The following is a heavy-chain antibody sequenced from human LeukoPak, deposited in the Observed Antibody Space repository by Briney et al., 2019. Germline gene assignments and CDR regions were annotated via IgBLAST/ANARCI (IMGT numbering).Heavy chain of an antibody. CDR1: GYSFTSYW. Sequence: GESLKISCKGSGYSFTSYWIGWVRQMPGKGLEWMGIIYPGDSDTRYSPSFQGQVTISADKSISTAYLQWSSLKASDTDMYYCARRYNWNRNAFDIWGQGTMVTVSS. V-gene: IGHV5-51*01. CDR2: IYPGDSDT. CDR3: ARRYNWNRNAFDI. D-gene: IGHD1-1*01. J-gene: IGHJ3*02.